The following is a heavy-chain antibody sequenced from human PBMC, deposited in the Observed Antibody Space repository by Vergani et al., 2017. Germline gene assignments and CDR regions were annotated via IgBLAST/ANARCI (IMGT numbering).Heavy chain of an antibody. J-gene: IGHJ4*02. Sequence: QVQLVESGGGVVQPGRSLRLSCAASGFTFSSYGMHWVRQAPGKGLEWVAVIWYDGSNTYYADSVKGRFTISRDNSKNTLYLQMNSLRAEDTAVYYCARERLPYYYDSSGYYYEDYWGQGTLVTVSS. V-gene: IGHV3-33*01. CDR1: GFTFSSYG. CDR3: ARERLPYYYDSSGYYYEDY. D-gene: IGHD3-22*01. CDR2: IWYDGSNT.